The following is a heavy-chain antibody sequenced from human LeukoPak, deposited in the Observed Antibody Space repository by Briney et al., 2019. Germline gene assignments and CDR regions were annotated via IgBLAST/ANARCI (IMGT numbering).Heavy chain of an antibody. CDR1: GGSFSGYY. D-gene: IGHD1-26*01. CDR3: ARVYLDSGSYPFGNNWIDH. J-gene: IGHJ5*02. CDR2: INHSGST. V-gene: IGHV4-34*01. Sequence: SETLSLTCAVYGGSFSGYYWSWIRQPPGKGLEWIGEINHSGSTNYNPSLKSRVTISVDTTKKQFSLKLSSVTAADTAVYYCARVYLDSGSYPFGNNWIDHWGQGTLVTVSS.